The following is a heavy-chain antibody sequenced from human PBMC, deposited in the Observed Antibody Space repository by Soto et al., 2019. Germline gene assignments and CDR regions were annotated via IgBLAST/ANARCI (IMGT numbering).Heavy chain of an antibody. D-gene: IGHD2-15*01. CDR2: IYYSGST. CDR3: ARRWGSASDY. CDR1: GGSISSYY. J-gene: IGHJ4*02. V-gene: IGHV4-59*08. Sequence: SETLSLTCTVSGGSISSYYWSWIRQPPGKGLEWIGYIYYSGSTNYNPSLKSRVTISVDTSKNQFSLKLSSVTAADTAVYYCARRWGSASDYWGQVTLVTVS.